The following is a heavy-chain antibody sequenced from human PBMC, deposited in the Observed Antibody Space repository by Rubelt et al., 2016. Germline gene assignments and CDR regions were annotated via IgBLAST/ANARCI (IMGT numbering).Heavy chain of an antibody. J-gene: IGHJ4*02. D-gene: IGHD6-13*01. CDR2: INPNSGST. V-gene: IGHV1-2*02. Sequence: MGWINPNSGSTNYAQKFQGRVTMTRDTSISTAYMELSRLRSDDTAVYYCASDSSSWYGTEVYYFDYWGQGTLVTVSS. CDR3: ASDSSSWYGTEVYYFDY.